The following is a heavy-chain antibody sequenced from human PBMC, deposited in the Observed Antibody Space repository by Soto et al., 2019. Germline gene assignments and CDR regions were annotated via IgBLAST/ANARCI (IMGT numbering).Heavy chain of an antibody. CDR3: TRADWGSGDY. D-gene: IGHD7-27*01. V-gene: IGHV3-7*01. Sequence: GGSLRLSCTASGFSFRNYWMSWVRQAPGKGLEWVALINQDGSDQYYVDSVKGRFAISRDSAKNSLYLPMNSLRADDAAVYYCTRADWGSGDYWGQGTLVTVSS. CDR1: GFSFRNYW. J-gene: IGHJ4*02. CDR2: INQDGSDQ.